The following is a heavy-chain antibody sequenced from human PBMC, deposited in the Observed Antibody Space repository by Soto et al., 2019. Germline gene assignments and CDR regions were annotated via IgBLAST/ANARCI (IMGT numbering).Heavy chain of an antibody. CDR2: ISSSSSYI. V-gene: IGHV3-21*01. D-gene: IGHD2-2*01. J-gene: IGHJ6*02. CDR3: ARGVVPAAHNYYYYYGMDV. Sequence: PGGSLRLSCAASGFTFSSYSMNWVRQAPGKGLEWVSSISSSSSYIYYADSVKGRFTISRDNAKNTLYLQMNSLRAEDTAVYYCARGVVPAAHNYYYYYGMDVWGQGTTVTVSS. CDR1: GFTFSSYS.